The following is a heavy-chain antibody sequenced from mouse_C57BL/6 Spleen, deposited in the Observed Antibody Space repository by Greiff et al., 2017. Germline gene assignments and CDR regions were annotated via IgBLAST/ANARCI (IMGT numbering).Heavy chain of an antibody. Sequence: QVQLQQPGAELVQPGASVKLSCKASGYTFTSYWMHWVKQRPGRGLEWIGRIDPNSGGTKYNEKFKSKATLTVDKPSSTAYMQLSSLTSEDSAVYYCASEGDYDEFAYWGQGTLVTVSA. D-gene: IGHD2-4*01. CDR2: IDPNSGGT. J-gene: IGHJ3*01. V-gene: IGHV1-72*01. CDR1: GYTFTSYW. CDR3: ASEGDYDEFAY.